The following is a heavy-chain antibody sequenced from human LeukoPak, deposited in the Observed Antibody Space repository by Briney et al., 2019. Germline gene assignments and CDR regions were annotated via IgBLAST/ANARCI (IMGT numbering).Heavy chain of an antibody. D-gene: IGHD3-10*01. Sequence: GGSLRLSCAASGFTFSSYEMNWVRQAPGKGLEWVSYISSSGSTIYYADSVKGRFTISRDNAKNSLYLQMNSLRAEDTAVYYCARLGYGSGSYLYYGMDVWGQGTTVTVSS. CDR2: ISSSGSTI. V-gene: IGHV3-48*03. J-gene: IGHJ6*02. CDR1: GFTFSSYE. CDR3: ARLGYGSGSYLYYGMDV.